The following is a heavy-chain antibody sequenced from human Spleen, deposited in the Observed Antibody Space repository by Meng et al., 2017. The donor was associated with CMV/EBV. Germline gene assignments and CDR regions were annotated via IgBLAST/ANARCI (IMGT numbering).Heavy chain of an antibody. V-gene: IGHV1-18*01. J-gene: IGHJ4*02. CDR3: ARDAGYCSSTSCYPFES. Sequence: ASVKVSCKASGYTFTSYGISWVRQAPGQGLEWMGWISAYHGNTKYSQKFQGRVTMTTDTTTSTAYMELRSLRSDDTALYYCARDAGYCSSTSCYPFESWGQGTLVTVSS. D-gene: IGHD2-2*01. CDR2: ISAYHGNT. CDR1: GYTFTSYG.